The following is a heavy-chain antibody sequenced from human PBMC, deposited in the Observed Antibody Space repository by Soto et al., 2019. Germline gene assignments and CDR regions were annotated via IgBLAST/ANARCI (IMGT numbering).Heavy chain of an antibody. CDR3: ARVRPFKDYYYGMDV. J-gene: IGHJ6*02. CDR2: IYHSGST. V-gene: IGHV4-30-2*01. Sequence: SETLSLTCAVSGGSISSGGYSWSWIRQPPGKGLEWIGYIYHSGSTYYNPSLKGRVTISVDRSKNQFSLKLSSVTAADTAVYYCARVRPFKDYYYGMDVWGQGTTVTVSS. CDR1: GGSISSGGYS.